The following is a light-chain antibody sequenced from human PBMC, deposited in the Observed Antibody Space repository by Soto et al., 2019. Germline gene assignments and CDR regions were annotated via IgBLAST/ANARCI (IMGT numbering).Light chain of an antibody. Sequence: QSVLTQPASVSGSPGPSITISCTGTSSDVGGYNYVSWYQQHPGKAPKLVIYEVTKRPSGVSNRFSGSKSGNTASLTISGLQAEDETDYYCSSYTSTNHVVFGGGTQLTVL. V-gene: IGLV2-14*01. J-gene: IGLJ2*01. CDR2: EVT. CDR1: SSDVGGYNY. CDR3: SSYTSTNHVV.